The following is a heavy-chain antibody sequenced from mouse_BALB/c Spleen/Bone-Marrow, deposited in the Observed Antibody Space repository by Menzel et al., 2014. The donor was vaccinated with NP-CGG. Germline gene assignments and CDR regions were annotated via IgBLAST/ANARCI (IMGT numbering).Heavy chain of an antibody. D-gene: IGHD4-1*01. CDR2: IDPANDYT. V-gene: IGHV14-3*02. CDR1: GFNIKDTY. J-gene: IGHJ2*01. CDR3: ATLTGTFDY. Sequence: VQLQQPGAGPVRPGASVKLSCTASGFNIKDTYMHWVKQRPEQGLEWIGRIDPANDYTKYDPKFQGTATITADTSSNTAYLQLSSLTSEDTAVYYCATLTGTFDYWGQGTTLAVSS.